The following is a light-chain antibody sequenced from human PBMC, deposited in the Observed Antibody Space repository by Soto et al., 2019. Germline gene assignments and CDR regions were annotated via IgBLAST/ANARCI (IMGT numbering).Light chain of an antibody. Sequence: QSALTQPPSASGSPGQSVTISCTGTSSDVGGYHYVSWYQQHPGKAPKLMIYEVSKRPSGVPDRFSGSKSGNTASLTVSGLQAEDEADYYCSSYAGSNNLVFGGGTKLTV. CDR3: SSYAGSNNLV. CDR2: EVS. J-gene: IGLJ3*02. V-gene: IGLV2-8*01. CDR1: SSDVGGYHY.